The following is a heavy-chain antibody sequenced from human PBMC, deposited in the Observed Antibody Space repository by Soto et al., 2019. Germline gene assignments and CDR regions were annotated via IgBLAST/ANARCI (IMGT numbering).Heavy chain of an antibody. CDR3: ARGITLPTPLDY. D-gene: IGHD1-20*01. Sequence: ASVKVSCKASGYTFTGYAMHWVRQAPGQRLEWMGWINAGNGNTKYSQKLQGRVTITRDTSASTAYMELSSLRSEDTAVYYCARGITLPTPLDYWGQGTLVTVS. V-gene: IGHV1-3*01. CDR1: GYTFTGYA. J-gene: IGHJ4*02. CDR2: INAGNGNT.